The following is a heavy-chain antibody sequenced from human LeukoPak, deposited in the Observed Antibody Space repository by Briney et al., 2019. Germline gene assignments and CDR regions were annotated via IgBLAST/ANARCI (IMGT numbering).Heavy chain of an antibody. J-gene: IGHJ4*02. V-gene: IGHV3-30*01. D-gene: IGHD2-2*01. CDR1: GFTFSSYA. Sequence: PGGSLRLSCAASGFTFSSYAMHWVRQAPGKGLEWVAVISYDGSNKYYADSVKGRFTISRDNSKNTLYLQMNSLRAEDTAVYYCARGHGVVVPAAIFWGQGTLVTVSS. CDR2: ISYDGSNK. CDR3: ARGHGVVVPAAIF.